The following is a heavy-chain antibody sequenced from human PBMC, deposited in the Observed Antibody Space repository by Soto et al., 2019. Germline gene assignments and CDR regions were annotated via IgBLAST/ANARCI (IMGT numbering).Heavy chain of an antibody. D-gene: IGHD3-22*01. CDR2: IIPIFGTA. V-gene: IGHV1-69*13. Sequence: SVKVSCKASGGTFSSYAISWVRQAPGQGLEWMGGIIPIFGTANYAQKFQGRVTITADESTSTAYMELSSLRSEDTAVYYCARVDSSGYPKDYWGQGTLVTVSS. J-gene: IGHJ4*02. CDR3: ARVDSSGYPKDY. CDR1: GGTFSSYA.